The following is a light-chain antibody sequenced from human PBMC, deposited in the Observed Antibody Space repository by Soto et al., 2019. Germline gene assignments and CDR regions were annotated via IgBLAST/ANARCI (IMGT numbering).Light chain of an antibody. CDR3: GTWDSSLSAGV. CDR1: SSNIGNNY. Sequence: QSVLTQPPSVSAAPGQKVTISGSGSSSNIGNNYVSWYQQLPGTAPKLLIYDNNKRPSGIPDRFSGSKSGTSATLVITGLQTGGEADYYCGTWDSSLSAGVFGGGTQLTVL. J-gene: IGLJ2*01. V-gene: IGLV1-51*01. CDR2: DNN.